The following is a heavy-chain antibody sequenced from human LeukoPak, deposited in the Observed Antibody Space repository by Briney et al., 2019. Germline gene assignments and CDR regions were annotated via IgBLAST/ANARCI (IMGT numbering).Heavy chain of an antibody. V-gene: IGHV1-69*13. CDR3: ARDAPPYGGNSGGFDY. D-gene: IGHD4-23*01. Sequence: SVKVSCKASGGTFSSYAISWVRQAPGQGLEWMGGIIPIFGTANYAQKFQGRVTITADESTSTAYMELSSLRSEDTAVYYCARDAPPYGGNSGGFDYWGQGTLVTVSS. CDR1: GGTFSSYA. CDR2: IIPIFGTA. J-gene: IGHJ4*02.